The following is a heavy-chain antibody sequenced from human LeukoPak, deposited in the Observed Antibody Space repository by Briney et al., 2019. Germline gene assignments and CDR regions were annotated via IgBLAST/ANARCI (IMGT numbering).Heavy chain of an antibody. CDR1: GYTFTGYY. Sequence: GASVKVSCKASGYTFTGYYMHWVRQAPGQGLEWMGWINPNSGGTNYAQKFQGRVAMTRDTSISTAYMELSRLRSDDTAVYYCARDYYDSSGYDLRYWGQGTLVTVSS. CDR2: INPNSGGT. CDR3: ARDYYDSSGYDLRY. V-gene: IGHV1-2*02. J-gene: IGHJ4*02. D-gene: IGHD3-22*01.